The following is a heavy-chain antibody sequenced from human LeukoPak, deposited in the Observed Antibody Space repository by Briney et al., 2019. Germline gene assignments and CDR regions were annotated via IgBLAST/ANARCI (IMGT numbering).Heavy chain of an antibody. D-gene: IGHD1-26*01. CDR3: ARDPRLPMGYGMDV. Sequence: GGSLRLSCTVSGFTFGDYGMSWFRQAPGKGLEWVAVISYDGSNKYYADSVKGRFTISRDNSKNTLYLQMNSLRAEDTAVYYCARDPRLPMGYGMDVWGQGTTVTVSS. J-gene: IGHJ6*02. V-gene: IGHV3-30*04. CDR2: ISYDGSNK. CDR1: GFTFGDYG.